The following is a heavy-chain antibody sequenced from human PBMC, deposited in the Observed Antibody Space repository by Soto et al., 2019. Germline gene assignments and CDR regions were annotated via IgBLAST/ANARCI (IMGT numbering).Heavy chain of an antibody. Sequence: ASVKVSCKTSGYTFSNYGINWVRQAPGQGLEWMGWISAYNGNTNFAQKLRGRVTMTTDTSTSTVCMELRNLRSDDTAVYYCARCIQQDYYYGMDVWGQGTTVTVSS. CDR3: ARCIQQDYYYGMDV. CDR2: ISAYNGNT. CDR1: GYTFSNYG. D-gene: IGHD5-18*01. J-gene: IGHJ6*02. V-gene: IGHV1-18*01.